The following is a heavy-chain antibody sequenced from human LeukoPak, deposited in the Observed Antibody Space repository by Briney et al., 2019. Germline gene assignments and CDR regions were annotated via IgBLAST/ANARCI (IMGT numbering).Heavy chain of an antibody. CDR3: AKDRRKTMDFDY. J-gene: IGHJ4*02. CDR1: GFTFNNYA. V-gene: IGHV3-23*01. D-gene: IGHD4/OR15-4a*01. CDR2: ISGSGGGT. Sequence: GGSLRLSCAASGFTFNNYAMSWVRQAPGKGLEWVSAISGSGGGTYYADSVKGRFTISRENSKNTLYLQMNSLRAEDTAVYYCAKDRRKTMDFDYWGQGTLVTVSS.